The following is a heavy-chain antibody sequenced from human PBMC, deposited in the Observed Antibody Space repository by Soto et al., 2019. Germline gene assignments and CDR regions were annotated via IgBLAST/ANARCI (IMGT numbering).Heavy chain of an antibody. J-gene: IGHJ3*02. CDR2: IYYSGTT. CDR1: GGSMSRYF. CDR3: ARGRGGTYDAFDI. D-gene: IGHD1-26*01. V-gene: IGHV4-59*01. Sequence: PSETLSLTCTVSGGSMSRYFWSCIRQPPGKGLEWIGYIYYSGTTNYNPSLKSRVTSSLDTSKNQFSLKVVSLTAADTAFYYCARGRGGTYDAFDIWGPGKLVTVSS.